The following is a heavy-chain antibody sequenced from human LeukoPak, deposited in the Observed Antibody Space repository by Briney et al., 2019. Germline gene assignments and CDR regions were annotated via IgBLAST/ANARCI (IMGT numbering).Heavy chain of an antibody. CDR1: GYTFTGYY. J-gene: IGHJ4*02. D-gene: IGHD3-3*01. V-gene: IGHV1-2*02. CDR3: ATSGGTSGPDLDY. CDR2: INPKSGGT. Sequence: GASVKVSCKASGYTFTGYYIRWVRQAPGQGLEWMGWINPKSGGTNYAQKFQGRVTMTRDTSISTAYMEVSRMTSDDTAVYYCATSGGTSGPDLDYWGQETLVTVSS.